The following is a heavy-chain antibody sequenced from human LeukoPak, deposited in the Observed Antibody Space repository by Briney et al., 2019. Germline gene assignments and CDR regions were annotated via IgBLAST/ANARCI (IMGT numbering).Heavy chain of an antibody. D-gene: IGHD1-7*01. CDR3: ARAPGLELGLNDY. CDR2: ISSSSSYI. CDR1: GFTFSSYS. Sequence: PGGSLRLSCAASGFTFSSYSMNWVRQAPGKGLEWVSSISSSSSYIYYADSVKGRFTISRDNAKNSLYLQMNSLRAEDTAVYYCARAPGLELGLNDYWGQGTLVTVSS. V-gene: IGHV3-21*01. J-gene: IGHJ4*02.